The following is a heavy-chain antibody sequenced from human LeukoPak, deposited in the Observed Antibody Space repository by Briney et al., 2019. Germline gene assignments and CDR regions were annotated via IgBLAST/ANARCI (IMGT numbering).Heavy chain of an antibody. CDR1: GFTFSSYW. V-gene: IGHV3-7*01. CDR2: IKQEGSEK. Sequence: GGSLRLSCAASGFTFSSYWMSWVRQAPGKGLEWVANIKQEGSEKYYVDSVKGRFTISRDNAKNSLYLRVNSLRAEDTAVYYCARGISIMWPRNSEQALLPAAHDCWGQGTLVTVSS. J-gene: IGHJ4*02. CDR3: ARGISIMWPRNSEQALLPAAHDC. D-gene: IGHD2-2*01.